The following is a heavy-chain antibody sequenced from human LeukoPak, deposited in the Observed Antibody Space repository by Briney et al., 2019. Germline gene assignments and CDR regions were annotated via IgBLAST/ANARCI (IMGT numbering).Heavy chain of an antibody. J-gene: IGHJ4*02. Sequence: GRSLRLSCAASGFTFSSYGMHWVRQAPGKGLEWVAVIWYDGSNKYYADSVKGRFTISRDNPKNTLYLQMNSLRAEDTAVYYCARDGSDTYYYGSGSYREHHGILYYFDYWGQGTLVTVSS. CDR3: ARDGSDTYYYGSGSYREHHGILYYFDY. V-gene: IGHV3-33*01. CDR1: GFTFSSYG. CDR2: IWYDGSNK. D-gene: IGHD3-10*01.